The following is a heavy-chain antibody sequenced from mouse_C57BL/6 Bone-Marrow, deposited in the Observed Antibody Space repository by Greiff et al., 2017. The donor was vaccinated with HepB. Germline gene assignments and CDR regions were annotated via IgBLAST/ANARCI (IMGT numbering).Heavy chain of an antibody. V-gene: IGHV5-6*02. CDR1: GFTFSSYG. Sequence: DVMLVESGGDLVKPGGSLKLSCAASGFTFSSYGMSWVRQTPDKRLEWVATISSGGSYTYYPDSVKGRFTISRDNAKNTLYLQMSSLKSEDTAMYYCARQYYLHEYWGQGTTLTVSS. D-gene: IGHD5-5*01. CDR3: ARQYYLHEY. J-gene: IGHJ2*01. CDR2: ISSGGSYT.